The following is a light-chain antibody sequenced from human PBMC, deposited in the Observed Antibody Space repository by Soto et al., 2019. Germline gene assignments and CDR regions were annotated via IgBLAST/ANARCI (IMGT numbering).Light chain of an antibody. Sequence: QSALTQPASVSGSPGQSITISCTGTSSDVGGYNYVSWYQQHPGKAPKLMIYDVSNRPSGVSNRFSGSKSGNTASLTISGLQAEDEADYYCSSYTSSSTYVFGTGTKLTF. J-gene: IGLJ1*01. CDR3: SSYTSSSTYV. V-gene: IGLV2-14*01. CDR1: SSDVGGYNY. CDR2: DVS.